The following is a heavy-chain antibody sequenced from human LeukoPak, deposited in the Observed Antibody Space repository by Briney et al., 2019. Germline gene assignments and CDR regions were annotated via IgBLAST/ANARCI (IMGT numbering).Heavy chain of an antibody. CDR2: INPDGSRT. Sequence: GGSLRLSCAASKFSFTSYWMHWVRQAPGKGLVWVSRINPDGSRTNYADSVEGRFTISRDNAKNTLYLQMNSLRAEDTAVYYCARVLLGSWDWFDPWGQGTLVTVSS. J-gene: IGHJ5*02. V-gene: IGHV3-74*01. CDR3: ARVLLGSWDWFDP. CDR1: KFSFTSYW. D-gene: IGHD3-10*01.